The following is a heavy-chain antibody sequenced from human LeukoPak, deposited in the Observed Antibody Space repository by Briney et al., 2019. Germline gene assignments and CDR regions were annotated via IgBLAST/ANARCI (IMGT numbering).Heavy chain of an antibody. CDR1: GFTFSSYG. CDR2: IRYDGSNK. D-gene: IGHD1-26*01. V-gene: IGHV3-30*02. J-gene: IGHJ6*03. Sequence: GGSLRLSCAASGFTFSSYGMHWVRQAPGKGLEWVAFIRYDGSNKYYADSVKGRFTISRDNSKNTLYLQMNSLRAEDTAVYYCAKEGVGATYYYYMDVWGKGTTVTVSS. CDR3: AKEGVGATYYYYMDV.